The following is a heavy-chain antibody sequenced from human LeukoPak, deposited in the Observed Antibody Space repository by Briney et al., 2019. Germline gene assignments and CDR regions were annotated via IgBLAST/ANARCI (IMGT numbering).Heavy chain of an antibody. CDR3: ARHNSDWYVLDY. CDR1: GFTFSSYS. D-gene: IGHD6-19*01. V-gene: IGHV3-21*01. Sequence: PGGSPRLSCAASGFTFSSYSMNWVRQAPGKGLEWVSSITSSSSYLYYADSVKGRFTISRDNAKNSLFLQMDSLRVEDTAVYYCARHNSDWYVLDYWGQGTLVTVSS. CDR2: ITSSSSYL. J-gene: IGHJ4*02.